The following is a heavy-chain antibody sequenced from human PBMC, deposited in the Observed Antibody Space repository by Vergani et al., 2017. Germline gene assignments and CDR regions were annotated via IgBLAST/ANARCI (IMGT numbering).Heavy chain of an antibody. CDR2: ISARYPST. D-gene: IGHD6-13*01. Sequence: EVQLLQSGGGVIQPGGSVRLSCAASGFTFSACPMTWVRQAPGKGLEWVSAISARYPSTYYADSVKGRFTISRDNSKNTLYLQMNSLRAEDTAVYYCAKLSSSWHYFDYWGQGTLVTVSS. V-gene: IGHV3-23*01. J-gene: IGHJ4*02. CDR3: AKLSSSWHYFDY. CDR1: GFTFSACP.